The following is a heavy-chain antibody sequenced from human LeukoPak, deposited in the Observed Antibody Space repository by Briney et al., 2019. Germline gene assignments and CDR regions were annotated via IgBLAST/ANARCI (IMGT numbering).Heavy chain of an antibody. J-gene: IGHJ4*02. D-gene: IGHD3-22*01. CDR2: ITGSSSTI. CDR1: GFTFSSFS. Sequence: PGGSLRLSCAASGFTFSSFSMNWVRQAPGKGLEWVSFITGSSSTIYYADSVEGRFTISRDNAKNSLYLQMNSLRAEDTAVYYCANADYYDSSGYFDYWGQGTLVTVSS. V-gene: IGHV3-48*01. CDR3: ANADYYDSSGYFDY.